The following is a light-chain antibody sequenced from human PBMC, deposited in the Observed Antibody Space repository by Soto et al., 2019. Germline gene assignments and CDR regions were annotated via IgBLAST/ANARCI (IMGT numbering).Light chain of an antibody. V-gene: IGLV1-44*01. CDR1: SSNIGSNP. CDR2: DND. J-gene: IGLJ1*01. CDR3: ATWDDSRNGYV. Sequence: PSASGTPGQRVTISASGSSSNIGSNPVSWYQQRPGTAPKLLIYDNDERPSGVPVRFSGSKSATSASLAISGLQSEDEGDYYCATWDDSRNGYVFGPGTKVTVL.